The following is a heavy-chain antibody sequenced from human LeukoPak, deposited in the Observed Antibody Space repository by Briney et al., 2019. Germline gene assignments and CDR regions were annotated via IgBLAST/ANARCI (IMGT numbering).Heavy chain of an antibody. D-gene: IGHD1-26*01. CDR1: GFTFSSYW. CDR3: ARDQSQWELLLPSNDAFDI. V-gene: IGHV3-74*01. J-gene: IGHJ3*02. Sequence: PGGALRLSCAAPGFTFSSYWVHLVRHAPGKGLVWVSRINSDGSSTSYADSVKGRFTISRDNAKNSLYLQMNSLRAEDTAVYYCARDQSQWELLLPSNDAFDIWGQGTMVTVSS. CDR2: INSDGSST.